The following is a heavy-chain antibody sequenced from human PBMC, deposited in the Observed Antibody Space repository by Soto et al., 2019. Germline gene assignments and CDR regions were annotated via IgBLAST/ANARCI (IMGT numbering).Heavy chain of an antibody. CDR1: GFRFRDYW. J-gene: IGHJ5*02. Sequence: EVQLVESGGGLVQTGGSLRLSCAVSGFRFRDYWMSLVRQAPGKGLEWVANIKQDESDKYYVDSVKGRFTISRDNAKNALYLQMNSLRVEDTAVYYCAAYCYTMTCTHFHGYSWGQGTQVTVSS. V-gene: IGHV3-7*03. CDR3: AAYCYTMTCTHFHGYS. CDR2: IKQDESDK. D-gene: IGHD3-16*02.